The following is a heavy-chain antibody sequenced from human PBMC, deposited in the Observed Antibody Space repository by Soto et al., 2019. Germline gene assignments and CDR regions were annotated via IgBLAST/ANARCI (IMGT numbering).Heavy chain of an antibody. CDR2: IIPIFGTA. J-gene: IGHJ4*02. D-gene: IGHD2-2*01. CDR1: GGTFSSYA. Sequence: GASVKVSCKASGGTFSSYAISWVRQAPGQGLEWMGGIIPIFGTANYAQKFQGRVTITADESTSTAYMELSSLRSEDTAVYYCARGGKDIVVVPAASYDYWGQGTLVTV. CDR3: ARGGKDIVVVPAASYDY. V-gene: IGHV1-69*13.